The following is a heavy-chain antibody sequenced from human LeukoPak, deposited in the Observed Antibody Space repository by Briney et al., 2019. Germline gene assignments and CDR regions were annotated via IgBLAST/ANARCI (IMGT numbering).Heavy chain of an antibody. V-gene: IGHV3-30*18. Sequence: PGRSLRLSCAASGXNFINYAMHWVRQAPGKGLEWVAVISYDGSNKYYADSVKGRFTISRDNSKNTLYLQMNSLRAEDTAVYYCAKDPGGSGWYFDFDYWGQGTLVTVSS. CDR1: GXNFINYA. J-gene: IGHJ4*02. CDR3: AKDPGGSGWYFDFDY. CDR2: ISYDGSNK. D-gene: IGHD6-19*01.